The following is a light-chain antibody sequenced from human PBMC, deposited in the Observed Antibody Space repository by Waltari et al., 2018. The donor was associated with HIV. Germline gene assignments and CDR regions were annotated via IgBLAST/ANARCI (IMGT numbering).Light chain of an antibody. J-gene: IGLJ1*01. CDR3: AAWDDSLNTYV. Sequence: QSVLTQPPSSSGPPGQRVTISCSGSSSNVGRTTVNWYQQLPGAAPKLLILNTDERPSGVPDRFSGSKSGTSASLAISGLQSEDEADYYCAAWDDSLNTYVFGSGTTVTVL. V-gene: IGLV1-44*01. CDR1: SSNVGRTT. CDR2: NTD.